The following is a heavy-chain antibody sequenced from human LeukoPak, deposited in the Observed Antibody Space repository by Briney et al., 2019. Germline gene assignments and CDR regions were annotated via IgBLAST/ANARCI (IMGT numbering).Heavy chain of an antibody. CDR2: IYYSGST. J-gene: IGHJ3*02. CDR3: ARDYGGKVGAFDI. D-gene: IGHD4-23*01. Sequence: SETLSLTCTVSGGSISTGGYYWSWIRQHPGKGLEWIGYIYYSGSTYYNPSLKSRVAISVDTSKNQFSLKLRSATAADTVVYYCARDYGGKVGAFDIWGQGTMVTVSS. CDR1: GGSISTGGYY. V-gene: IGHV4-31*03.